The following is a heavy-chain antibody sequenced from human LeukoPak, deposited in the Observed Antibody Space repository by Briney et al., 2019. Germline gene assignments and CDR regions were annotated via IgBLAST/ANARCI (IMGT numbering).Heavy chain of an antibody. J-gene: IGHJ5*02. D-gene: IGHD1-26*01. CDR3: AKDRLRDIVGATTHWFDP. CDR2: ISYDGSNK. Sequence: PGGSLRLSCAASGFTFSSYAMHWVRQAPGKGLEWVAVISYDGSNKYYVDSVKGRFTISRDNSKNTLYLQMNSLRAEDTAMYYCAKDRLRDIVGATTHWFDPWGQGNLVTVSS. V-gene: IGHV3-30*18. CDR1: GFTFSSYA.